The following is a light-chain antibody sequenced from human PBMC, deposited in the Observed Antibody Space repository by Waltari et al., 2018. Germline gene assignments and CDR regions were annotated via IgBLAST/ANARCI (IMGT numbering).Light chain of an antibody. CDR3: SSYTTSSTVV. J-gene: IGLJ2*01. CDR1: SSDLGTYDY. V-gene: IGLV2-14*03. Sequence: QSALTQPASVSGSPGQSITFSCTGTSSDLGTYDYVSWYQQHPGKAPKLMIYDVTKRPSGVSDRFSGSKSGNTASLTISGLQAEDEADYYCSSYTTSSTVVFGGATKVTVL. CDR2: DVT.